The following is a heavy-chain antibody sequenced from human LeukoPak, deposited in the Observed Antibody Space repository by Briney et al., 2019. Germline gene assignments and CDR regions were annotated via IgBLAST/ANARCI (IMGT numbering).Heavy chain of an antibody. Sequence: GGSLRLPCAASGFTFSNYWMSWVRQAPGKGLEWVASIKQDGTETHYVDSVKGRFTISKDNAKNSLYLQLNSLRAEDTAVYYCAREDHSNYEYWGQGTLVTVSS. V-gene: IGHV3-7*03. J-gene: IGHJ4*02. CDR1: GFTFSNYW. D-gene: IGHD4-11*01. CDR3: AREDHSNYEY. CDR2: IKQDGTET.